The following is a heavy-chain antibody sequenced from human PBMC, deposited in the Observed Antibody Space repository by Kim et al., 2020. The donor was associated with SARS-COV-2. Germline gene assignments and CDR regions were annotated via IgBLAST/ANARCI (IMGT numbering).Heavy chain of an antibody. D-gene: IGHD4-17*01. V-gene: IGHV4-59*13. CDR1: GVSIGSSY. CDR2: IFYSGST. Sequence: SETLSLTCAVSGVSIGSSYLAWIRQAPGKGLEWIGYIFYSGSTNYNASLKSRGTISLDTSRSEFSLKLTSVTPADTAVYYCSRVAAVTRLDYCGQRIRVT. CDR3: SRVAAVTRLDY. J-gene: IGHJ4*02.